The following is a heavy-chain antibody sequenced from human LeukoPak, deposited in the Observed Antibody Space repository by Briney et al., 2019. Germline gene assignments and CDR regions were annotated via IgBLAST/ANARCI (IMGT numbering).Heavy chain of an antibody. Sequence: SETLSLTCTVSGGSISSSSYYWSWIRQPPGKGLEWIGYIYYSGSTNYNPSLKSRVTISADTSKNQFSLKLSSVTAADTAVYYCARHEHSGGKHLYFDLWGRGTLVTVSS. CDR2: IYYSGST. CDR3: ARHEHSGGKHLYFDL. J-gene: IGHJ2*01. CDR1: GGSISSSSYY. V-gene: IGHV4-61*05. D-gene: IGHD4-17*01.